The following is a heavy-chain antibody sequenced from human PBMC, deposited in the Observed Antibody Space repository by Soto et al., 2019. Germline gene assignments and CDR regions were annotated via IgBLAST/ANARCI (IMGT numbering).Heavy chain of an antibody. V-gene: IGHV4-61*01. J-gene: IGHJ5*02. Sequence: SETLSLTCTVSGASVSSASYYWAWLWQPPGRGLEWIGSVYFSGSTSYIPSLKSRVTISADTSKNQFSLNLGSVTASDSAVYYCARIDGDYGHNWFDPWGQGTLVTVSS. CDR2: VYFSGST. CDR1: GASVSSASYY. CDR3: ARIDGDYGHNWFDP. D-gene: IGHD4-17*01.